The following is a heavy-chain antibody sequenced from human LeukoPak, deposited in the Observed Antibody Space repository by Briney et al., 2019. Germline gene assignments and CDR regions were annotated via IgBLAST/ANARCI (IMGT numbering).Heavy chain of an antibody. CDR2: IYYSGST. CDR3: ARCFRGVIDY. CDR1: GGSISSSSYY. V-gene: IGHV4-39*01. D-gene: IGHD3-10*01. Sequence: SETLSLTCTVSGGSISSSSYYWGWIRQPPGKGLEWIGSIYYSGSTYYNPSIKSRVTISVDTSKNQFSLKLSSVTAADTAVYYCARCFRGVIDYWGQGTLVTVSS. J-gene: IGHJ4*02.